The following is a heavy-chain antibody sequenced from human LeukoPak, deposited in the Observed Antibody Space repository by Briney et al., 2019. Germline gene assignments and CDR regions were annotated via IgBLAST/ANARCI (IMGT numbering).Heavy chain of an antibody. CDR1: GGSFSGYY. V-gene: IGHV4-34*01. CDR3: ARGGIAARPRYYSTGRYYYYFMDV. D-gene: IGHD6-6*01. CDR2: INHSGST. Sequence: SETLSLTCAVYGGSFSGYYWSWIRQPPGKGLEWIGEINHSGSTNYNPSLKSRVTISVDTSKNQFSLKLSSVTAADTAVYYCARGGIAARPRYYSTGRYYYYFMDVWGKGTTVTVSS. J-gene: IGHJ6*03.